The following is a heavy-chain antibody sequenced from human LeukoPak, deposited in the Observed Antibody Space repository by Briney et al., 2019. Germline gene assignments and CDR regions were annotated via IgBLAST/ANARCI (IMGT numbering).Heavy chain of an antibody. CDR2: INPSGGST. CDR1: GYTFTSYY. V-gene: IGHV1-46*01. J-gene: IGHJ4*02. Sequence: ASVKVSCKASGYTFTSYYMHWVRRAPGQGLEWMGIINPSGGSTSYAQKFQGRVTMTRDTSTSTVYMELSSLRSEDTAVYYCARDQGGDGYKDYWGQGTLVTVSS. CDR3: ARDQGGDGYKDY. D-gene: IGHD5-24*01.